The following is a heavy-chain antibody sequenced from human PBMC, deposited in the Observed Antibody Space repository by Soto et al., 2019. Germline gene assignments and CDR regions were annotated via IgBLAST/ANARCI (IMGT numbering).Heavy chain of an antibody. V-gene: IGHV1-18*01. CDR2: ISPYNGKT. CDR3: ARVNPDRHGSSGLPIFSY. D-gene: IGHD3-22*01. CDR1: GYTFTSYG. J-gene: IGHJ4*02. Sequence: QVQLVQSGTEVKRPGASVKVSCKASGYTFTSYGISWVRQAPGQGLEWMGWISPYNGKTNYAQKVQGRVTMTTDTSTSTAYMELRSLTSDDTAVYYCARVNPDRHGSSGLPIFSYWGQGTLVTVSS.